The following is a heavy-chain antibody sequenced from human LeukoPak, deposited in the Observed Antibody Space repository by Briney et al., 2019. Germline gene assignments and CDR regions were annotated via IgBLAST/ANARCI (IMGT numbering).Heavy chain of an antibody. CDR2: ISYDGSDK. CDR3: ARGEAPYCSSTSCYFDY. J-gene: IGHJ4*02. CDR1: GFTFSSYA. D-gene: IGHD2-2*01. Sequence: PGGSLRLSCAASGFTFSSYAMHWVRQAPGKGLEWVAVISYDGSDKYYADSVKGRFTISRDNSKNTLYLQMNSLRAEDTAVYYCARGEAPYCSSTSCYFDYWGQGTLVTVSS. V-gene: IGHV3-30*04.